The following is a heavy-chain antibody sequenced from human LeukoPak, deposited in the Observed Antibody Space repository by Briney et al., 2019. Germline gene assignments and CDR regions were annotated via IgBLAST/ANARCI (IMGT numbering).Heavy chain of an antibody. D-gene: IGHD6-19*01. CDR2: AYYSCNWYY. CDR1: GDSLSIINGA. V-gene: IGHV6-1*01. Sequence: SQTLSLTCAISGDSLSIINGACESVRQSPSRGLEWQGRAYYSCNWYYDYAVSIQVLITINTDTTKTQFSLILHSVAAEDTALYYCGRDVGTYGWYAFYYWGQGTLVTVS. CDR3: GRDVGTYGWYAFYY. J-gene: IGHJ4*02.